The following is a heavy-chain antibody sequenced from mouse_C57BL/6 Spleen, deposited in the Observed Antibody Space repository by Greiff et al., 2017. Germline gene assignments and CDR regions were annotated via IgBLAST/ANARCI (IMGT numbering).Heavy chain of an antibody. D-gene: IGHD2-2*01. V-gene: IGHV5-15*01. CDR3: ARGEDGYDWFAY. J-gene: IGHJ3*01. Sequence: EVQLQESGGGLVQPGGSLKLSCAASGFTFSDYGMAWVRQAPRKGPEWVAFISNLAYSIYYADTVTGRFTISRENAKNTLYLEMSSLRSEDTAMYYCARGEDGYDWFAYWGQGTLVTVSA. CDR2: ISNLAYSI. CDR1: GFTFSDYG.